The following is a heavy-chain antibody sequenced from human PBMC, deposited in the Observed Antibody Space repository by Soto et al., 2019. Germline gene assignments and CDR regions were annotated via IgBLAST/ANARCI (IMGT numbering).Heavy chain of an antibody. CDR1: GFTFSNAW. V-gene: IGHV3-15*01. CDR3: PTDQMIVVAAHDS. D-gene: IGHD3-22*01. CDR2: IKSKTDGGTT. Sequence: GGSLRLSCAASGFTFSNAWMSWVRQAPGKGLEWVGRIKSKTDGGTTDYAAPVKGRFTISRDDSKNTLYLQMNSLKTEDTAVYYCPTDQMIVVAAHDSWAQGTLDTVSS. J-gene: IGHJ5*01.